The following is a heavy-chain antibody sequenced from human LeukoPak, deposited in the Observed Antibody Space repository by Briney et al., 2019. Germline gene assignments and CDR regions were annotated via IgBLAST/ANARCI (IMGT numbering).Heavy chain of an antibody. CDR3: ASTDMRTSGNYFDY. Sequence: SETLSLTCTVSGGSLSSYYWSWIRQPPGKGLEWIGYIYYSGSTNYNPSLKSRVTISVDTSKNQFSLKLSSVTAADTAVYYCASTDMRTSGNYFDYWGQGTLVTVSS. CDR1: GGSLSSYY. V-gene: IGHV4-59*01. CDR2: IYYSGST. D-gene: IGHD1-26*01. J-gene: IGHJ4*02.